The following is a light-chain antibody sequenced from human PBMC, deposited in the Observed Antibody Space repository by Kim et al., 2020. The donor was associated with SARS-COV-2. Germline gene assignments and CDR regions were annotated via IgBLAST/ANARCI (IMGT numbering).Light chain of an antibody. CDR3: QRYHSPPYT. J-gene: IGKJ2*01. Sequence: ATISCQSSQSVIHSFNNKNYLAWYQQKPGQSPKLLIYWASTRESGVPDRFSGSGSGTDFTLTISSLQAEDVAVYYCQRYHSPPYTFGQGTKLEI. V-gene: IGKV4-1*01. CDR2: WAS. CDR1: QSVIHSFNNKNY.